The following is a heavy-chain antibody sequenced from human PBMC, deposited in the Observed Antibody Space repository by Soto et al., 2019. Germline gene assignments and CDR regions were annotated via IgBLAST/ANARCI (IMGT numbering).Heavy chain of an antibody. V-gene: IGHV3-23*01. D-gene: IGHD3-22*01. CDR3: AKSYYDRSGYYNYFDF. Sequence: EVQLSESGGGLEQPGGSLRLSCAASGFTFSSYAMNWVRQAPGKGLEWVSGISGGGGRTYYVDSVKGRFTISRDNSKNTLYLQMNSLRAEDTAVYYCAKSYYDRSGYYNYFDFWGQGTLVTVSS. CDR1: GFTFSSYA. J-gene: IGHJ4*02. CDR2: ISGGGGRT.